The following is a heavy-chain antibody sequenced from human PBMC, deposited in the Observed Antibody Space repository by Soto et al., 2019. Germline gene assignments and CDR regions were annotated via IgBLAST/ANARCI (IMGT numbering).Heavy chain of an antibody. CDR2: ISYDGSNK. D-gene: IGHD3-22*01. CDR3: AQLAGVDSSGKSGFDY. J-gene: IGHJ4*02. CDR1: GFTFSSYG. Sequence: GGSLRLSCAASGFTFSSYGMHWVRQAPGKGLEWVAVISYDGSNKYYADSVKGRFTISRDNSKNTLYLQMNSLRAEDTAVYYRAQLAGVDSSGKSGFDYWGQGTLVTVSS. V-gene: IGHV3-30*18.